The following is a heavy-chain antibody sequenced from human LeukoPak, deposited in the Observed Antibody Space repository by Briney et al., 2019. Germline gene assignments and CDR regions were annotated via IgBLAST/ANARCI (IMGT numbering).Heavy chain of an antibody. CDR1: GFTFSSYE. J-gene: IGHJ6*03. D-gene: IGHD3-22*01. CDR2: ISSSGRII. V-gene: IGHV3-48*03. CDR3: ARDSTYNYDSTSPNDYYYYYMDV. Sequence: GGSLRLSCAASGFTFSSYEMNWVRQAPGKGLEWVSYISSSGRIIYYTDSVKGRFTISRDNAKNTLSLQMNILRAEDTAVYYCARDSTYNYDSTSPNDYYYYYMDVWGKGTTVTVSS.